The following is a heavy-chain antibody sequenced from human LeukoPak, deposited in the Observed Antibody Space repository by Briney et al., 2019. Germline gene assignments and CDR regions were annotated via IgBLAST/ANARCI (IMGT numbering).Heavy chain of an antibody. Sequence: PSETLSLTCTVSGGSISSYFWSWIRQPPGKGLEWIGYISYSGSTSYNPSLKSRVTISVDTSKDQFSLKLSSVTAADTAVYYCARASYCGGNCYWYFDLWGRGTLVTVSS. V-gene: IGHV4-59*01. D-gene: IGHD2-21*02. CDR2: ISYSGST. CDR1: GGSISSYF. J-gene: IGHJ2*01. CDR3: ARASYCGGNCYWYFDL.